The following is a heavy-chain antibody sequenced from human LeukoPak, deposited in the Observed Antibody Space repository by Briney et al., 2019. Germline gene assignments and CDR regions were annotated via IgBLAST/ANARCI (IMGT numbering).Heavy chain of an antibody. CDR2: IWYDGSNK. J-gene: IGHJ6*02. CDR3: ARDRKRAYYYYYGMDV. CDR1: GFTFSSYG. V-gene: IGHV3-33*01. D-gene: IGHD1-14*01. Sequence: GGPLRLSCAASGFTFSSYGMHWVRQAPGKGLEWVAVIWYDGSNKYYADSVKGRFTISRDNSKNTLYLQMNSLRAEDTAVYYCARDRKRAYYYYYGMDVWGQGTTVTVSS.